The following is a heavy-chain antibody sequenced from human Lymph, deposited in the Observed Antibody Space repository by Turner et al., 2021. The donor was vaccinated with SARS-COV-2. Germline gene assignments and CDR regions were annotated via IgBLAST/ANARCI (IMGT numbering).Heavy chain of an antibody. V-gene: IGHV3-21*01. CDR1: GFTFSTYS. CDR2: ISSSSSYI. CDR3: ARDIPTTADYFDY. D-gene: IGHD4-17*01. Sequence: EVQLVESGGGLVKPGGSLRLSCAASGFTFSTYSMNWVRQAPGKGLEWISSISSSSSYIYYADSVKGRFTISIDDAKNSLYLQMNSLRAEYTAVYYCARDIPTTADYFDYWGQGTLVTVSS. J-gene: IGHJ4*02.